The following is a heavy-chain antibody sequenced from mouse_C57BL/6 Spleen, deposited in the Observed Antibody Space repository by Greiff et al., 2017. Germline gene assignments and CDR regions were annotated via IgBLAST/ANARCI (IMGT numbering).Heavy chain of an antibody. V-gene: IGHV1-42*01. J-gene: IGHJ4*01. CDR2: INPSTCGT. CDR3: ARSSGSSWNYAMDY. D-gene: IGHD1-1*01. CDR1: GYSFTGYF. Sequence: EFQLQQSGPELVKPGASVKISCKASGYSFTGYFMNWVQQSPEKSLEWIGEINPSTCGTTYNQTFKSKATLTVDKSSSTAYMQLKSLTSEDSAVYYCARSSGSSWNYAMDYWGQGTSVTVSS.